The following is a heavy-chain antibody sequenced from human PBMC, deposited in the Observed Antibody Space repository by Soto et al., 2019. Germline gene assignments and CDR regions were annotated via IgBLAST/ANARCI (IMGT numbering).Heavy chain of an antibody. V-gene: IGHV3-15*01. J-gene: IGHJ4*02. CDR3: APRFYDSSGYYYDY. Sequence: GGSLRLSCAASGITFTNAWMSWVRQAPGKGLEWVGRIKSKTDGGTADYAAPVKGRFTISRDDSKNMLFLQMNSLKTEDTAVYFCAPRFYDSSGYYYDYRGQGTLVTVSS. CDR1: GITFTNAW. D-gene: IGHD3-22*01. CDR2: IKSKTDGGTA.